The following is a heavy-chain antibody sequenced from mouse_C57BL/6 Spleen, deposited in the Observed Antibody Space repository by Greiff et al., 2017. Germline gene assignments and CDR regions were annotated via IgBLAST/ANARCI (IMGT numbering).Heavy chain of an antibody. CDR2: ISDGGRYT. Sequence: EVMLVESGGGLVKPGGSLKLSCAASGFTFSSYAMSWVRQTPEKRLEWVATISDGGRYTYYPDNVKGRFTISRDNAKNNLYLQMSHLKSEDTPMYYCERYQAPYYLDYWGKDTTLTVSS. V-gene: IGHV5-4*03. J-gene: IGHJ2*01. CDR1: GFTFSSYA. D-gene: IGHD3-2*02. CDR3: ERYQAPYYLDY.